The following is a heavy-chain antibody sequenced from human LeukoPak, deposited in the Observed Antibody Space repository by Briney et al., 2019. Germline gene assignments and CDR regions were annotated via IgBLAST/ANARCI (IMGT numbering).Heavy chain of an antibody. J-gene: IGHJ4*02. CDR3: AKKGYYDGSGYYMYYFDH. CDR1: GFTFSIYA. Sequence: SGGFLRLSCAASGFTFSIYAMSWVRQAPGKGREWVSAISGSGGTAYYADSVKGRFTISRDNSKNTLYLQMNSLRAEDTAVYYCAKKGYYDGSGYYMYYFDHWGQGTLVTVSS. D-gene: IGHD3-22*01. V-gene: IGHV3-23*01. CDR2: ISGSGGTA.